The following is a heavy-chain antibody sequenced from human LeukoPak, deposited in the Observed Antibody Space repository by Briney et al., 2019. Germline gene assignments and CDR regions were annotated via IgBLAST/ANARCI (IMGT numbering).Heavy chain of an antibody. J-gene: IGHJ4*02. V-gene: IGHV3-23*01. D-gene: IGHD1-26*01. Sequence: GGSLRLSCAASGFAFTSYAMSWVRQAPGKGLAWVSVISSSADSTYYADSVKGRFTISRDNSKNTLYLQMNNLRAEDTDVYYCAYPRETYRYGRIFDYWGQGILVTVSS. CDR2: ISSSADST. CDR1: GFAFTSYA. CDR3: AYPRETYRYGRIFDY.